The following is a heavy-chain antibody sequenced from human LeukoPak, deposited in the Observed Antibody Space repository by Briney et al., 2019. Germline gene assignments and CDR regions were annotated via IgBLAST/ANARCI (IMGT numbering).Heavy chain of an antibody. CDR2: IKSKANYYAT. CDR1: GFTFSGSA. V-gene: IGHV3-73*01. J-gene: IGHJ4*02. Sequence: GGSLRLSCAASGFTFSGSAMHWVRQASGKGLEWVGRIKSKANYYATAYAASVKGRFIISRDDSENTAFLQMNSLKTEDTAVYYCTRRGDGDYGDYWGQGTLVTVSS. D-gene: IGHD4-17*01. CDR3: TRRGDGDYGDY.